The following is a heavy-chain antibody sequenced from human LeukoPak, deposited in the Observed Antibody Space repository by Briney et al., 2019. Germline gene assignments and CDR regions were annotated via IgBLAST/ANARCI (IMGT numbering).Heavy chain of an antibody. V-gene: IGHV4-34*01. Sequence: SETLSPTCAVYGGSFSGYYWSWIRQPPGKGLEWIGEINHSGSTNYNPSLKSRVTISVDTSKNQFSLKLSSVTAADTAVYYCASFEYSSSLRLPSYDYWGQGTLVTVSS. J-gene: IGHJ4*02. CDR1: GGSFSGYY. CDR2: INHSGST. CDR3: ASFEYSSSLRLPSYDY. D-gene: IGHD6-6*01.